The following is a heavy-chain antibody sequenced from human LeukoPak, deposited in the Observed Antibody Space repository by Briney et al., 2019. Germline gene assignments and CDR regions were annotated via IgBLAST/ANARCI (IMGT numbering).Heavy chain of an antibody. V-gene: IGHV3-53*01. CDR1: AFTVSGNY. J-gene: IGHJ4*01. CDR3: ASSYCGGTLCYDHY. Sequence: GGSLRLSCAASAFTVSGNYMSWVRQAPGKGLEWVSAIYSAGNTYYADSVKGRFTISRDNSKNTLYLQMNSLRAEDTAVYYCASSYCGGTLCYDHYWGHGTLVTVSS. CDR2: IYSAGNT. D-gene: IGHD2-21*01.